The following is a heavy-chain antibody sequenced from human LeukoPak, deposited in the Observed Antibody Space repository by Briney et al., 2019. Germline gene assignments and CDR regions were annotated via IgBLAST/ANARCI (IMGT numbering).Heavy chain of an antibody. J-gene: IGHJ6*02. V-gene: IGHV3-23*01. CDR1: RLRLTFGDYA. D-gene: IGHD4-17*01. CDR3: AKQDTVDYGDPSLYPYGGMDV. Sequence: PGGSLRLSCAASRLRLTFGDYAINWVRQAPGKGLEWVSAISRSGGTRHYAESVKGRFTISRDNSKNTLYLQMNSLRAEDTAVYYCAKQDTVDYGDPSLYPYGGMDVWGQGTTVTVSS. CDR2: ISRSGGTR.